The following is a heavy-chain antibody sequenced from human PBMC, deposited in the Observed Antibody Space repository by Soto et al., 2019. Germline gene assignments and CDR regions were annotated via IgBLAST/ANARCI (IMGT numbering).Heavy chain of an antibody. CDR1: GFTFIDSP. V-gene: IGHV3-73*01. CDR3: TRVPLWFGELLYYFDY. J-gene: IGHJ4*02. CDR2: IRNKTNNYAT. D-gene: IGHD3-10*01. Sequence: GGSLRLSCAASGFTFIDSPMHWVRQASGKGLEWVGRIRNKTNNYATAYAASVKGRFTISRDDSKSIAYLQMNSLKTEDTAVYYCTRVPLWFGELLYYFDYWGQGTLVTAPQ.